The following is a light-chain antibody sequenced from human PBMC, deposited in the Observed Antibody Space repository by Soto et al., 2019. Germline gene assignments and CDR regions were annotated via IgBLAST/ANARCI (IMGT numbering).Light chain of an antibody. CDR2: AAS. Sequence: DIQMTQSPSSLSASVGDRVTLTCRASQSVSSYLNWYQQKPGKAPKLLIYAASTVQSGVPSRFSGSGSGTDFTLTSSSLQPEYVATYCWQQSYSTLTLTFGQGTKVEIK. CDR1: QSVSSY. J-gene: IGKJ1*01. V-gene: IGKV1-39*01. CDR3: QQSYSTLTLT.